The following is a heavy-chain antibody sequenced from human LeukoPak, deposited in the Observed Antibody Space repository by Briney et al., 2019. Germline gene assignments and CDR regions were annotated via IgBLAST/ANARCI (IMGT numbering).Heavy chain of an antibody. D-gene: IGHD3-22*01. CDR1: GFTFSTYG. V-gene: IGHV3-23*01. Sequence: GGSLRLSCAASGFTFSTYGMDWVRQAPGKGLEWVSIITSGVGITYYADSVKGRFTISRDNSRNTLYLQMNSLTAEDTAVYYCAKGDYYDLDYWGQGTLVTVSS. J-gene: IGHJ4*02. CDR2: ITSGVGIT. CDR3: AKGDYYDLDY.